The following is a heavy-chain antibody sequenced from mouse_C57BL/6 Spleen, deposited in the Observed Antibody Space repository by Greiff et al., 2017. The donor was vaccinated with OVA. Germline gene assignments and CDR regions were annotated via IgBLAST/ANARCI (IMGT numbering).Heavy chain of an antibody. J-gene: IGHJ4*01. D-gene: IGHD1-1*01. CDR3: ARNGDYGSFYYAMDY. V-gene: IGHV1-55*01. CDR1: GYTFTSYW. Sequence: QVQLQQPGAELVKPGASVKMSCKASGYTFTSYWITWVKQRPGQGLEWIGDIYPGSGSTNYNEKFKSKATLPVDTSSSTAYMQLSSLTSEDSAVYYCARNGDYGSFYYAMDYWGQGTSVTVSS. CDR2: IYPGSGST.